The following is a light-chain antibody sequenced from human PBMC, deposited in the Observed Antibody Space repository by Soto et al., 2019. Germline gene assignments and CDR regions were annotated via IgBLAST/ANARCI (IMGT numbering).Light chain of an antibody. V-gene: IGLV1-40*01. Sequence: QPVLTQPPSVSAAPGQKVTISCSGSSSNIGNNYLSWYQQLPGTAPKLHSYGNSNRPSGVPDRLSGSKSGTSASLAITGLRAEDEADCYCQSFYINLIGYVLGSGTK. CDR3: QSFYINLIGYV. CDR1: SSNIGNNY. J-gene: IGLJ1*01. CDR2: GNS.